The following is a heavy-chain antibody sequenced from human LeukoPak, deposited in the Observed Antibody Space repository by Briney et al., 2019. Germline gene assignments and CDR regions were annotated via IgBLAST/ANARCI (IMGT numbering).Heavy chain of an antibody. Sequence: LGGSLRLSCAASGFSFRNHWMHWVRQAPGKGLLWVSRINPDGSTISYADSVKGRLTISRDNAKNSLYLQMNSLRAEDTAVYYCARLTSLVTAVDYWGQGTLVTVSS. D-gene: IGHD2-21*02. J-gene: IGHJ4*02. CDR2: INPDGSTI. V-gene: IGHV3-74*01. CDR3: ARLTSLVTAVDY. CDR1: GFSFRNHW.